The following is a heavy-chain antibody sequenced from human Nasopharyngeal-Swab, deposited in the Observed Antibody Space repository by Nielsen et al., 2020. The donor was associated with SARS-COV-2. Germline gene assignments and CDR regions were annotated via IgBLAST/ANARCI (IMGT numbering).Heavy chain of an antibody. CDR2: IYPGDSDT. CDR3: ATAEGLSTVTTGIAFDI. CDR1: GYSFTSYW. V-gene: IGHV5-51*01. D-gene: IGHD4-17*01. J-gene: IGHJ3*02. Sequence: GGSLRLSYKGSGYSFTSYWIGWVRQMPGKGLEWMGIIYPGDSDTRYSPSFQGQVTISADKSISTAYLQWSSLKASDTAMYYCATAEGLSTVTTGIAFDIWGQGTMVTVSS.